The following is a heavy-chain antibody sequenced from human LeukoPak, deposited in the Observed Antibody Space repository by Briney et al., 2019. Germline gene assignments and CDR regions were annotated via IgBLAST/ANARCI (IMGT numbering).Heavy chain of an antibody. D-gene: IGHD6-6*01. CDR2: INHSGST. J-gene: IGHJ6*02. CDR1: GGSFSGYY. V-gene: IGHV4-34*01. Sequence: SETLSLTCAVYGGSFSGYYWSWIRQPPGKGLEWIGEINHSGSTNYNLSLKSRITISVDTSKNQFSLKLSSVTAADTAVYYCARGPKRDVAARPSYYYYGIDVWGQGTTVTVSS. CDR3: ARGPKRDVAARPSYYYYGIDV.